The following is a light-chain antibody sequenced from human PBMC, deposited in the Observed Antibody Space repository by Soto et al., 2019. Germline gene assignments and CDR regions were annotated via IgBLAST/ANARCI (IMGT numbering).Light chain of an antibody. CDR2: KAS. V-gene: IGKV1-5*03. J-gene: IGKJ1*01. CDR1: QTIINW. Sequence: DIQMTQSPATLSASVGDRVTITCRASQTIINWLAWYQQKPGKAPKLLIYKASTLEGEVPSRFSGSGSETEFTLTIHSLQPDDSATYYCQQYHTYWWTFGQGTKVDIK. CDR3: QQYHTYWWT.